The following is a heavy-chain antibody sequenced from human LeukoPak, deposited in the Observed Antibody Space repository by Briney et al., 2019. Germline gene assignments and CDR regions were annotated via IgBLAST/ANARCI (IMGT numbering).Heavy chain of an antibody. J-gene: IGHJ4*02. CDR1: GFTFDDYA. V-gene: IGHV3-9*01. CDR2: ISWNSGSI. D-gene: IGHD3-10*01. CDR3: AKGGSGSYFDY. Sequence: GGSLRLSCAASGFTFDDYAMHWVRQAPGKGLEWVSGISWNSGSIGYADSVKGRFTISRDNAKNSLYLQMNSLRADDTALYYCAKGGSGSYFDYWGQGTLVTVSS.